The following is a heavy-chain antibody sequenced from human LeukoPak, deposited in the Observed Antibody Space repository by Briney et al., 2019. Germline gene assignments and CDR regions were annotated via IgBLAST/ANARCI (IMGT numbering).Heavy chain of an antibody. CDR3: AREYSSGSRGWFDP. CDR1: GGSISSGGYS. J-gene: IGHJ5*02. D-gene: IGHD6-19*01. Sequence: SQTLSLTRAVSGGSISSGGYSLTWIRRPPAKGLEWIRDIYDTGSTYYTPALKRRVTISADSSKHQFSPKLSSVTAADTAVYYRAREYSSGSRGWFDPWGQGTLVTVSS. CDR2: IYDTGST. V-gene: IGHV4-30-2*01.